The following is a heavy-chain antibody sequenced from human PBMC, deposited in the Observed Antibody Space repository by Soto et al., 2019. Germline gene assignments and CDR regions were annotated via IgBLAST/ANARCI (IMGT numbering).Heavy chain of an antibody. J-gene: IGHJ6*02. CDR2: INPNSGGT. CDR3: ARDRASIAVAGTIYYYYGMDV. CDR1: GYTLTELS. V-gene: IGHV1-2*04. Sequence: ASVKVSCKVSGYTLTELSMHWVRQAPGKGLEWMGWINPNSGGTNYAQKFQGWVTMTRDTSISTAYMELSRLRSDDTAVYYCARDRASIAVAGTIYYYYGMDVWGQGTTVTVSS. D-gene: IGHD6-19*01.